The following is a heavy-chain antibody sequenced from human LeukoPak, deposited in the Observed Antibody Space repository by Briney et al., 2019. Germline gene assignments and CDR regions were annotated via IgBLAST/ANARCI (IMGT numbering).Heavy chain of an antibody. D-gene: IGHD2-15*01. J-gene: IGHJ4*02. Sequence: GASVKVSCKASGYTFTGYYMHWVRQAPGQGLEWMGWINPKSGGTNYAQKFQGRVTMTRDTSISTAYMELSRLRSDDTAVYYCARDHPRVWVVDWGQGTLVTVSS. CDR2: INPKSGGT. CDR3: ARDHPRVWVVD. CDR1: GYTFTGYY. V-gene: IGHV1-2*02.